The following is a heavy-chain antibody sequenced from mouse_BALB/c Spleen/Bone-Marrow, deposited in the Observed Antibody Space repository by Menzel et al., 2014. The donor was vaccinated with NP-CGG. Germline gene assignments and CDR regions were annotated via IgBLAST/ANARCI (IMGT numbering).Heavy chain of an antibody. J-gene: IGHJ4*01. V-gene: IGHV1-9*01. CDR1: GYTFTNYW. CDR2: ILPGRGSP. CDR3: ARKGALRAMDY. Sequence: QVRVKQSGVELMRPGASVKISCKASGYTFTNYWIEWVKRRPGHGLEWIGEILPGRGSPNYNEKFKGKATFALDTSSNTSYMQLSSLTSEDSAVYYCARKGALRAMDYWGQGSSVTVSS.